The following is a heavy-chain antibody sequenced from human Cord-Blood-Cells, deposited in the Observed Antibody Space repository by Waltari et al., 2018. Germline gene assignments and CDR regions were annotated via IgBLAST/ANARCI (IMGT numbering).Heavy chain of an antibody. CDR1: GGSFSGYY. J-gene: IGHJ4*02. CDR2: INHSGST. Sequence: QVQLQQWGAGLLKPSETLSLTCAVYGGSFSGYYWSWICQPPGKGLEWIGEINHSGSTNYNPSLKSRVTISVDTSKNQFTLKLSSVTAADTAVYYCARGLSGSYYYWGQGTLVTVSS. V-gene: IGHV4-34*01. CDR3: ARGLSGSYYY. D-gene: IGHD1-26*01.